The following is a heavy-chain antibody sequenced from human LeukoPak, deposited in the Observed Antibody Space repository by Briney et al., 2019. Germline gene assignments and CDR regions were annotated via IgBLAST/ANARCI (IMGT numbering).Heavy chain of an antibody. CDR1: GYTFTNYD. Sequence: ASEKVSCKASGYTFTNYDINWVRQAPGQGLERMGWMNPISGYTGFAQKFQGRVTMTGDTSISTAYMELNNLRSEDAPVYFCARGNRQYTSSWAVVVVNIWGERTMVAVSS. CDR2: MNPISGYT. V-gene: IGHV1-8*01. D-gene: IGHD6-13*01. J-gene: IGHJ3*02. CDR3: ARGNRQYTSSWAVVVVNI.